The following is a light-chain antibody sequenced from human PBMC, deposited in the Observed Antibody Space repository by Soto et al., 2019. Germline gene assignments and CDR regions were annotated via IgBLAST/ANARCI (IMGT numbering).Light chain of an antibody. CDR1: QSVSSY. Sequence: EIVLTQSPATLSWSPVETATLSSRASQSVSSYLAWYQQKPGQAPRLLIYDASNRATGIPARFSGSGSGTDFTLTISSLEPEDFAVYYCQQRSNWPPTFGQGTRLEIK. CDR2: DAS. J-gene: IGKJ5*01. CDR3: QQRSNWPPT. V-gene: IGKV3-11*01.